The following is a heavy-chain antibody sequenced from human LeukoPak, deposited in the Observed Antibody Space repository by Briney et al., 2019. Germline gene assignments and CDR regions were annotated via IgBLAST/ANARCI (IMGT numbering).Heavy chain of an antibody. J-gene: IGHJ5*02. V-gene: IGHV3-23*01. CDR2: ISGSGGST. CDR1: GFTFSSYA. CDR3: ARDPGYRGESGWFDP. Sequence: PGGSLRLSCAASGFTFSSYAMSWVRQAPGKGLEWVSAISGSGGSTYYADSVKGRFTISRDNSKNTLYLQMNSLRAEDTAVYYCARDPGYRGESGWFDPWGQGTLVTVSS. D-gene: IGHD5-18*01.